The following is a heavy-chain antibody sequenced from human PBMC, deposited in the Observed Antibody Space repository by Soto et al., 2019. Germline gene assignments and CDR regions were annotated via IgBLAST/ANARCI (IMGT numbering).Heavy chain of an antibody. D-gene: IGHD6-6*01. CDR2: IIPILGIA. Sequence: SVKVSCKASGGTFSSYTISWVRQAPGQGLEWMGRIIPILGIANYAQKFQGRVTITADKSTSTAYMELSSLRSEDTAVYYCASDATSSIAAPYWGQGTLVTVSS. CDR3: ASDATSSIAAPY. V-gene: IGHV1-69*02. J-gene: IGHJ4*02. CDR1: GGTFSSYT.